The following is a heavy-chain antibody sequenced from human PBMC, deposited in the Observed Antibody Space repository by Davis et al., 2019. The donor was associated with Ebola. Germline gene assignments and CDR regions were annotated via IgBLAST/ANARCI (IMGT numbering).Heavy chain of an antibody. CDR2: INSDGSIT. CDR1: GFTFSGYW. J-gene: IGHJ5*02. V-gene: IGHV3-74*01. D-gene: IGHD6-19*01. Sequence: GESLKISCAASGFTFSGYWMNWVRQAQGKGPTWVSYINSDGSITTYADSVKGRFTISRDNSKNTLFLQMNSLRAEDTALYYCATGSHIAVAGTDNWFDPWGQGTLVTVSS. CDR3: ATGSHIAVAGTDNWFDP.